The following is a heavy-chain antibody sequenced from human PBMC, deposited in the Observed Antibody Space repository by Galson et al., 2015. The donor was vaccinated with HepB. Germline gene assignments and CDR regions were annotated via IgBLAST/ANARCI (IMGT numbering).Heavy chain of an antibody. V-gene: IGHV3-72*01. Sequence: RDHYMDWVRQAPGKGLEWVGRTRNKANSYTTEYAASVKGRFTISRDDSKNSLYLQMNSLKTEDTAVYYCAREFRRYCSSTSCYVLDYWGQGTLVTVSS. CDR3: AREFRRYCSSTSCYVLDY. J-gene: IGHJ4*02. CDR2: TRNKANSYTT. CDR1: RDHY. D-gene: IGHD2-2*01.